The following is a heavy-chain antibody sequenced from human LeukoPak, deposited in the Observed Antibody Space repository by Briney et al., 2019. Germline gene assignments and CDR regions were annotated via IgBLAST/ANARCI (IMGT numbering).Heavy chain of an antibody. D-gene: IGHD2-8*01. CDR3: ARVLYADTRYYYYYYMDV. CDR2: IYYSGST. CDR1: GGSISSTSYY. Sequence: PSETLSLTCTVSGGSISSTSYYWGWIRQPPGKGLEWIGSIYYSGSTYYNPSLKSRVTISVDTSKNQFSLKLSSVTAADTAVYYCARVLYADTRYYYYYYMDVWGKGTTVTVSS. V-gene: IGHV4-39*07. J-gene: IGHJ6*03.